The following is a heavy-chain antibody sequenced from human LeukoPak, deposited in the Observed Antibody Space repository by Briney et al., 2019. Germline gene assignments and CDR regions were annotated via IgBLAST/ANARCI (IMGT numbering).Heavy chain of an antibody. J-gene: IGHJ5*02. D-gene: IGHD2-15*01. CDR3: ARVLCGVVVAPTNWFYT. V-gene: IGHV1-69*05. Sequence: SSVKVSCKASGGTFSSYAISWVPQAPAQGLEWVGRIIPIFGTANYAQKFQGRVTITTDESTSTAYMELSSLRSENALVYFGARVLCGVVVAPTNWFYTWGARAPVTVSS. CDR1: GGTFSSYA. CDR2: IIPIFGTA.